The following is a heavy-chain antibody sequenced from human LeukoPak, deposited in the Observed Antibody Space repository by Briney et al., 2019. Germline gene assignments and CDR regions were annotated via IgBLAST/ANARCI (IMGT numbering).Heavy chain of an antibody. V-gene: IGHV3-33*01. CDR1: GFTFSSYG. CDR3: ARDYYDSSGYFPDDFDI. Sequence: GGYLRLSCAASGFTFSSYGMHWVRQAPGKGLEWVAVIWYDGSNKYYIDSVKGRFTISRDNSKNTLYLQMNSLRAEDTAVYYCARDYYDSSGYFPDDFDIWGQGTMVTVSS. CDR2: IWYDGSNK. D-gene: IGHD3-22*01. J-gene: IGHJ3*02.